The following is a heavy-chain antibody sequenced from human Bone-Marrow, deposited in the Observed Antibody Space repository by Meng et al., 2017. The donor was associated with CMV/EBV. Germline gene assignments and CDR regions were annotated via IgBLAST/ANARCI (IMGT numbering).Heavy chain of an antibody. J-gene: IGHJ4*02. D-gene: IGHD1-26*01. V-gene: IGHV3-74*01. CDR3: IRGVGGTSGLHD. Sequence: GESLKISCAASGFTFSSYWMHWVRQAPGKGLVWVSRIDSDGSSTNYADSVKGRFTISRDNAKNTLYLQMNSLRAGDTAVYYCIRGVGGTSGLHDWGQGTLVTVSS. CDR1: GFTFSSYW. CDR2: IDSDGSST.